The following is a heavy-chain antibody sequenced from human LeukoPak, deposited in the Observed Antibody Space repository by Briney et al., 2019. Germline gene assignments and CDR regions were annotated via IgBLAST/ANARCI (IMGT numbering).Heavy chain of an antibody. CDR3: AKDYTSAGTRDY. Sequence: PGGSLRLSCAASGFTFSSYAMSWVRRAPGKGLEWVSAISGSGGSTYYADSVKGRFTISRDNSKNTLYLQMNSLRAEDTAVYYCAKDYTSAGTRDYWGQGTLVTVSS. CDR2: ISGSGGST. D-gene: IGHD6-13*01. CDR1: GFTFSSYA. V-gene: IGHV3-23*01. J-gene: IGHJ4*02.